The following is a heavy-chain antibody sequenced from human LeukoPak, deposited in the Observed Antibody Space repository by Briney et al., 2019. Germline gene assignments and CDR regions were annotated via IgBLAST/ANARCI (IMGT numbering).Heavy chain of an antibody. Sequence: GGSLRLSCAASGFTFSLYAMHWVRRAPGKGLEWVTVISYDGNNKYYADSVKGRFTISRDNSKNTLYLQMNSLRAEDTAVYYCARGRQYDILSGYLDHWGQGTLVTVSS. D-gene: IGHD3-9*01. J-gene: IGHJ4*02. CDR2: ISYDGNNK. CDR1: GFTFSLYA. V-gene: IGHV3-30-3*01. CDR3: ARGRQYDILSGYLDH.